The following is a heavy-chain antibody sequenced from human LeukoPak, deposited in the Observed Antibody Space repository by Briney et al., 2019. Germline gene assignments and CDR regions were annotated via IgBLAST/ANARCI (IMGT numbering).Heavy chain of an antibody. Sequence: GGSLRLSCAASGFSFTTYWRGWVRQAPGKGLEWVANIKQDGTEKYYVDSVKGRFTISRDNAKNSLYLQMNSLRVEDTAVYYCAKLAKYFYGSETYYFFEHWGQGTPVTASS. CDR3: AKLAKYFYGSETYYFFEH. CDR2: IKQDGTEK. V-gene: IGHV3-7*01. CDR1: GFSFTTYW. J-gene: IGHJ4*02. D-gene: IGHD3-10*01.